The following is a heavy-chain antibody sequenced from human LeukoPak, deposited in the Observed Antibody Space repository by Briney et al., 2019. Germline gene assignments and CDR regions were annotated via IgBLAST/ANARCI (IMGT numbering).Heavy chain of an antibody. D-gene: IGHD2/OR15-2a*01. J-gene: IGHJ4*02. Sequence: GGSLRLSRAASGFTFSTYWMHWVRQAPGMGLEWVANLKQDGKEKNYVDSVKGRFTISRDNAKNSLYLQMNSLRVEDTAVYYCARERVTTTSFDYWGQGTLVTVSS. CDR1: GFTFSTYW. V-gene: IGHV3-7*01. CDR2: LKQDGKEK. CDR3: ARERVTTTSFDY.